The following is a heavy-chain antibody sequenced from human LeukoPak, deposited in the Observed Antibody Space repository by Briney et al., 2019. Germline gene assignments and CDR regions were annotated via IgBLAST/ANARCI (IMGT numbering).Heavy chain of an antibody. CDR2: ISSSSGFI. V-gene: IGHV3-21*01. Sequence: GGSLRLSCAASGFTFSSYSMNWGRQAPGKGLEWVSSISSSSGFIYYADSVRGRFTISRDNAKNSLFLQMNSLRAEDTAVYYCSRTDCSITNCPVAMDVWGQGTTVTVSS. CDR1: GFTFSSYS. J-gene: IGHJ6*02. D-gene: IGHD2-2*01. CDR3: SRTDCSITNCPVAMDV.